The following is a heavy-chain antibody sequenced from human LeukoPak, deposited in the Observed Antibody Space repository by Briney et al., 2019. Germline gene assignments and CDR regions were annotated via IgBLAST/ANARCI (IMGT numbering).Heavy chain of an antibody. CDR2: ISSSSSTI. D-gene: IGHD1-26*01. CDR3: AREEWELLRYYYYYMDV. Sequence: GGSLRLSCAASGFTFSSYSMNWVRQAPGKGLEWVSYISSSSSTIYYADSVKGRSTISRDNAKNSLYLQMNSLRAEDTAVYYCAREEWELLRYYYYYMDVWGRGTTVTVSS. V-gene: IGHV3-48*01. CDR1: GFTFSSYS. J-gene: IGHJ6*03.